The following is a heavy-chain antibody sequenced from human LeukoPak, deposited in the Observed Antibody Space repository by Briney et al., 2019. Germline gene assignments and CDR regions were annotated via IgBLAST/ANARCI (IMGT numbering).Heavy chain of an antibody. V-gene: IGHV3-15*01. CDR2: IKSKTDGGAT. CDR3: TTFPLLWFGELLFY. D-gene: IGHD3-10*01. CDR1: GFTFSNAW. J-gene: IGHJ4*02. Sequence: GGSLRLSCAASGFTFSNAWMSWVRQAPGGGLEWVGRIKSKTDGGATDYAAPGKGRFTISRDDSKNTLYLQMNSLKTEDTAVYYCTTFPLLWFGELLFYWGQGTLVTVSS.